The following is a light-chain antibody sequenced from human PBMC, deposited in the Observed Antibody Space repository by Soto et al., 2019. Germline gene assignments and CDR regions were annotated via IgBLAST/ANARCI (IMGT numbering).Light chain of an antibody. CDR3: QQANHFPFS. CDR1: QQISTW. Sequence: DIQMTQSPSSVSASIGDRVTITCRASQQISTWLVWYQQKPGKAPQLLSYAASSLQSGDPSRFSGSESGADFTLTISSVQSEDSASYYGQQANHFPFSFGQGTKLQ. J-gene: IGKJ2*01. V-gene: IGKV1-12*01. CDR2: AAS.